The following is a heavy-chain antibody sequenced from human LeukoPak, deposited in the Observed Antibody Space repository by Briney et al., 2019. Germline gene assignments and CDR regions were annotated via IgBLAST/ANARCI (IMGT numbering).Heavy chain of an antibody. Sequence: ASVKVSCKASGYTFTDYHLYRVRQAPGQGLEWMGWIYPNNGGTNYAQKFQGRVTMTRDTSISTAYMELSRLRSDDTAVYYCARDGDSVMVEFDYWGQGTLVTVSS. D-gene: IGHD5-18*01. V-gene: IGHV1-2*02. CDR2: IYPNNGGT. CDR3: ARDGDSVMVEFDY. CDR1: GYTFTDYH. J-gene: IGHJ4*02.